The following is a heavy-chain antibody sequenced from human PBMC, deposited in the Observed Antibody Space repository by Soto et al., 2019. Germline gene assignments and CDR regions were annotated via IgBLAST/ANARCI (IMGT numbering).Heavy chain of an antibody. Sequence: ASLKVCCKTSGDTFTSYGIGWARQAPGQGLEWMGWINTYNGNTNYAQNLQGRVTLTTDTSTSTAYMELRSLRSNDTAIYYCAMVDVYVTPSPQDVWGQGTTVTVSS. V-gene: IGHV1-18*01. CDR3: AMVDVYVTPSPQDV. J-gene: IGHJ6*02. CDR2: INTYNGNT. CDR1: GDTFTSYG. D-gene: IGHD3-16*01.